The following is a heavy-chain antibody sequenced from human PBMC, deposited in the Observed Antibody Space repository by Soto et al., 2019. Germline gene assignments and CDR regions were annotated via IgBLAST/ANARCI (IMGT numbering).Heavy chain of an antibody. D-gene: IGHD2-21*01. V-gene: IGHV1-69*12. CDR1: GGTFSSYA. J-gene: IGHJ6*02. CDR3: ASGAYTGSYYYYGMDV. Sequence: QVQLVQSGAEVKKPGSSVKVSCKASGGTFSSYAISWVRQAPGQGLEWMGGIIPIFGTANYAQKFQGRVTITADESTSTAYMGLSSLRSEDTAVYYCASGAYTGSYYYYGMDVWGQGTTVTVSS. CDR2: IIPIFGTA.